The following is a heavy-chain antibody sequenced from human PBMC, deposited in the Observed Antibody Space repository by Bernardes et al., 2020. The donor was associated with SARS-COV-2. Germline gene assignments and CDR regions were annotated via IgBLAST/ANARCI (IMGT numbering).Heavy chain of an antibody. CDR3: ALTTYYYDSSGYFY. CDR1: GFTVSSNY. V-gene: IGHV3-53*04. CDR2: IYSGGST. D-gene: IGHD3-22*01. J-gene: IGHJ4*02. Sequence: GGSLRLSCAAPGFTVSSNYMSWVRQAPGKGLEWVSVIYSGGSTYYADSVKGRFTISRHNSKNTLYLQMNSLRAEDTAVYYCALTTYYYDSSGYFYWGQGTLVTVSS.